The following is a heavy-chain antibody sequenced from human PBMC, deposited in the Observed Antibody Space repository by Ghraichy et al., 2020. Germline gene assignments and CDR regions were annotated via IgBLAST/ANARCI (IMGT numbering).Heavy chain of an antibody. V-gene: IGHV4-34*01. J-gene: IGHJ4*02. CDR3: ARGLRLRFFLY. D-gene: IGHD3-3*01. CDR1: GGSFSGYY. Sequence: SQTLSLTCAVYGGSFSGYYWSWIRQPPGKGLEWIGEINHSGSTNYNPSLKSRVTISVDTSKNQFSLKLSSVTAADTAVYYCARGLRLRFFLYWGQGTLVTVSS. CDR2: INHSGST.